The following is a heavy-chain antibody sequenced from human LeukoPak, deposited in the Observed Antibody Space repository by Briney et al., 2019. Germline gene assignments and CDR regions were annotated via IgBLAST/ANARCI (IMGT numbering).Heavy chain of an antibody. Sequence: SDTLSLTCAVSGYSISSSNWWGWIRPPPGKGLELIGYIYYSGSTYYNPSLKSRVTMSVDTSRNQFSLKLSSVTAVDTAVYYCARTRYDSSGYHDAFDIWGQGTMVTVSS. V-gene: IGHV4-28*01. CDR2: IYYSGST. J-gene: IGHJ3*02. CDR3: ARTRYDSSGYHDAFDI. D-gene: IGHD3-22*01. CDR1: GYSISSSNW.